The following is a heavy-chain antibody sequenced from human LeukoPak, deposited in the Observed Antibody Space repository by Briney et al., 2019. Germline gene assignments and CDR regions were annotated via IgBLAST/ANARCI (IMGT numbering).Heavy chain of an antibody. Sequence: SETLSLTCNVSGYSISSGYYWGWIRQPPGKGLEWIGSIYHSGSTYYNPSLRSRVTISLDTSKNQSSLKLSSVTAPDTAVYFCAKTRSSWYSGVAFDMWGQGAMVTVSS. D-gene: IGHD6-13*01. CDR1: GYSISSGYY. CDR2: IYHSGST. CDR3: AKTRSSWYSGVAFDM. J-gene: IGHJ3*02. V-gene: IGHV4-38-2*02.